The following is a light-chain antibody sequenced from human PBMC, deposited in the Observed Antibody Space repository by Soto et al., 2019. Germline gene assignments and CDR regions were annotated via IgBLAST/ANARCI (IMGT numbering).Light chain of an antibody. Sequence: DIVMTQSPDSLAVSLGARATINCRSSQXVVYSSNNKNYLAWYQQKPRQPHKLXIYWAYTRESGVHDRFTGSGSGTDFTLTIRSLQAEDVAVYYCKQYYTTPLTFGGGTKVDIK. CDR1: QXVVYSSNNKNY. V-gene: IGKV4-1*01. CDR3: KQYYTTPLT. J-gene: IGKJ4*01. CDR2: WAY.